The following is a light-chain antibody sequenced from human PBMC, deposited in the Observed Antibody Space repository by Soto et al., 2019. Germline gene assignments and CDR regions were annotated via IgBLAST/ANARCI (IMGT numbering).Light chain of an antibody. Sequence: EIVVTQSPLTLSLSQGCRRTLCCRASQSVSNNYLAWYQQKPGQAPRLPIYGASNRATGIPDRFSGSGSRTDFPLTISRLEPEDFAVYYCQQYGTSGTFGQGTKVDIK. CDR1: QSVSNNY. CDR2: GAS. J-gene: IGKJ1*01. V-gene: IGKV3-20*01. CDR3: QQYGTSGT.